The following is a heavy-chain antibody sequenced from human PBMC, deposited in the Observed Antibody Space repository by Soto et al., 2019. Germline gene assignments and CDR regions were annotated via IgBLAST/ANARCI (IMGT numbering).Heavy chain of an antibody. CDR1: GVSISSHDW. D-gene: IGHD1-1*01. V-gene: IGHV4-4*02. CDR3: APRDRYRFY. Sequence: QVQLQESGPGLVKPSGTLSLTCAVSGVSISSHDWWTWVRQPPGQGLEWIGESHQSGNTNYNSSLESRVTISVDKSKNQFSLHLSSVTVADTAVYYCAPRDRYRFYWGQGTLVTVSP. J-gene: IGHJ4*02. CDR2: SHQSGNT.